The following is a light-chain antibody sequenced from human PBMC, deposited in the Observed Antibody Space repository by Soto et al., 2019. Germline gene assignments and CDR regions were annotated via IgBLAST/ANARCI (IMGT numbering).Light chain of an antibody. CDR3: QQYGSSPPWT. J-gene: IGKJ1*01. CDR1: QSVSSSY. Sequence: EIVLTQSPATLSLSPWEIATLSCGASQSVSSSYLAWYQQKPVLAPRLLIYDASSRATGIPDRFSGSGSGTAFTLTISRLEPEDFAVYYCQQYGSSPPWTFGQGTKVDIK. V-gene: IGKV3D-20*01. CDR2: DAS.